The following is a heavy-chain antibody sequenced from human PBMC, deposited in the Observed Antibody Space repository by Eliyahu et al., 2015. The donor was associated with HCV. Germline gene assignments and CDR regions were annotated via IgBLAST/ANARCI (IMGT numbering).Heavy chain of an antibody. CDR3: ARGGQWLANWFDP. J-gene: IGHJ5*02. V-gene: IGHV4-34*02. CDR2: INHGGST. CDR1: GXSFSGYY. D-gene: IGHD6-19*01. Sequence: VQLQQXGAGLLXPXEXLSXTCAVXGXSFSGYYWSWIRQSPGKGLEWIGEINHGGSTNYNPSLKSRVTISGDTSNNQFSLKLSSVTAADTAVYYCARGGQWLANWFDPWGQGTLVIVSS.